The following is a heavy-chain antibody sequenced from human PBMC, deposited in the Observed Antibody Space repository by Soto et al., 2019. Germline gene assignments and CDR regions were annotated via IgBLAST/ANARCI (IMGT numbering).Heavy chain of an antibody. J-gene: IGHJ6*02. CDR1: GFTVSSIY. CDR2: IYSGGST. CDR3: ARESAGYGGGYYYYYGMDV. Sequence: EVQLVETGGGLIQPRGSLRLSCAASGFTVSSIYMSWVRQAPGKGLEWVSVIYSGGSTYYADSVKGRFTISRDNSKNTLYLQMNSLRAEDTAVYYCARESAGYGGGYYYYYGMDVWGQGTTVTVSS. D-gene: IGHD5-12*01. V-gene: IGHV3-53*02.